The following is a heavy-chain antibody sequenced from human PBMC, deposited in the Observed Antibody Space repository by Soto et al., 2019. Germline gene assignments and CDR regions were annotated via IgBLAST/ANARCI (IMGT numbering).Heavy chain of an antibody. V-gene: IGHV3-23*01. CDR2: ISGGGDAA. Sequence: EVQVLESGGGLVQPGGSLRLSCAGSGFTFINYAMNWVRQAPGKGLEWVSSISGGGDAAFFPDSVRGRFTISRDNSKNTVTLQMHSLGVDDTAVYYCARKILGSTTRPNYWYFDLWGRGTLVTVSS. CDR3: ARKILGSTTRPNYWYFDL. CDR1: GFTFINYA. D-gene: IGHD7-27*01. J-gene: IGHJ2*01.